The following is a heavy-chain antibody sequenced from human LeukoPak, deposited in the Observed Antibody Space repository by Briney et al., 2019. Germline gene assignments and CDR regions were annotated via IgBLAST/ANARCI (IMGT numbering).Heavy chain of an antibody. J-gene: IGHJ3*02. CDR3: ARGIDSSGYYNDAFDI. D-gene: IGHD3-22*01. V-gene: IGHV3-30*03. Sequence: GGSLRLSCAASGFTFSSYGMHWVRQAPGKGLEWVAVISYDGSNKYYADSVKGRFTISRDNSKNTLYLQMNSLRAEDTAVYYCARGIDSSGYYNDAFDIWGQGTMVTVSS. CDR2: ISYDGSNK. CDR1: GFTFSSYG.